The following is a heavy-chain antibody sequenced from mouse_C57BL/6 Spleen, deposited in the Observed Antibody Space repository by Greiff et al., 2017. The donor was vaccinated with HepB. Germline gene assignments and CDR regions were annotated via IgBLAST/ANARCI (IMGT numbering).Heavy chain of an antibody. CDR3: TRQVVAHWYFDV. D-gene: IGHD1-1*01. J-gene: IGHJ1*03. Sequence: DVQLQESGGGLVQPGGSMKLSCAASGFTFSDAWMDWVRQSPEKGLEWVAEIRNKANNHATYYAESVKGRFTISRDDSKSSVYLQMNSLRAEDTGIYYCTRQVVAHWYFDVWGTGTTVTVSS. V-gene: IGHV6-6*01. CDR2: IRNKANNHAT. CDR1: GFTFSDAW.